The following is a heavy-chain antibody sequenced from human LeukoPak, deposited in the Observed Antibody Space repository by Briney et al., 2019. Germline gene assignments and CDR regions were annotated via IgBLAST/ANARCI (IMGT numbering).Heavy chain of an antibody. CDR2: IIPIFGTA. CDR1: GGTFSSYA. Sequence: GASVEVSCKASGGTFSSYAISWVRQAPGQGLEWMGRIIPIFGTANYAQKFQGRVTITTDESTSTAYMELSSLRSEDTAVYYCARGGYSYGYCDYWGQGTLVTVSS. V-gene: IGHV1-69*05. CDR3: ARGGYSYGYCDY. J-gene: IGHJ4*02. D-gene: IGHD5-18*01.